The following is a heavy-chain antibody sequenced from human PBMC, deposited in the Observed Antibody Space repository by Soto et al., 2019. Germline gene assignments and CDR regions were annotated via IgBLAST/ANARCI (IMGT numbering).Heavy chain of an antibody. V-gene: IGHV3-53*01. CDR3: ASHYYDSSGFTY. Sequence: EVQLVESGGGLIQPGGSLRLSCAASGFTVSSNYMSWVRQAPGKGLEWVSVIYSGGSTYYADSVKGRFTISRDNSKNTLYLQLNSLRAEDTAVYYCASHYYDSSGFTYWGQGTLVTVSS. CDR1: GFTVSSNY. D-gene: IGHD3-22*01. CDR2: IYSGGST. J-gene: IGHJ4*02.